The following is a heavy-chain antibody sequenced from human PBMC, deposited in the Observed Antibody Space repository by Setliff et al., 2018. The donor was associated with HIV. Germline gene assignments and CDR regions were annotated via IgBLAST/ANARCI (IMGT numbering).Heavy chain of an antibody. V-gene: IGHV4-38-2*01. Sequence: SETLSLTCAVSGYSIRSGYYWGWIRQSPGKGLEWIGTMFRTGTSYYNPSLTSRVTISQDTSKNQFSLELTSVTAADTAVYYCATVDGARYLDYWGQGKLVTVSS. CDR2: MFRTGTS. CDR3: ATVDGARYLDY. D-gene: IGHD4-17*01. J-gene: IGHJ4*02. CDR1: GYSIRSGYY.